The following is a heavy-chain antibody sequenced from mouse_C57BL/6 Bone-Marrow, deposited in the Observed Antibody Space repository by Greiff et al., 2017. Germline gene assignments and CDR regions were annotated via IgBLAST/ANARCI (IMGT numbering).Heavy chain of an antibody. CDR3: TTRSYDYDGYAMDY. J-gene: IGHJ4*01. CDR1: GFNIKDDY. CDR2: IDPENGDT. V-gene: IGHV14-4*01. D-gene: IGHD2-4*01. Sequence: EVQLQQSGAELVRPGASVKLSCTASGFNIKDDYMHWVKQRPEQGLEWIGWIDPENGDTEYASKFQGKATITADTSSNTAYLQLSSLTSEDTAVYYCTTRSYDYDGYAMDYWGQGTSVTVFS.